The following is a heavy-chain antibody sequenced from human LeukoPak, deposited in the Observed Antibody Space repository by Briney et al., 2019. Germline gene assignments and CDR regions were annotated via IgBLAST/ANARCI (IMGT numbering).Heavy chain of an antibody. V-gene: IGHV3-33*01. Sequence: GGSLRLSCAAPGFTFSSYGMHWVRQAPGKGLEWVAVIWYDGSNKYYADSVKGRFTISRDNSKNTLYLQMNSLRAEDTAVYYCAREKDYGSVNNWFDPWGQGTLVTVSS. CDR3: AREKDYGSVNNWFDP. CDR1: GFTFSSYG. D-gene: IGHD3-10*01. J-gene: IGHJ5*02. CDR2: IWYDGSNK.